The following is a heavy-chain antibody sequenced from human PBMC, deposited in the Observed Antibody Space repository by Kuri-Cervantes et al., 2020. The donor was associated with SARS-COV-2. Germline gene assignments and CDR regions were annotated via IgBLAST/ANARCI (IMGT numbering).Heavy chain of an antibody. V-gene: IGHV3-48*02. CDR1: GFTCSSYS. D-gene: IGHD3-22*01. CDR3: ARDQTYYYDSSGYPGDY. CDR2: SSSSSSTI. J-gene: IGHJ4*02. Sequence: GESLKISCAASGFTCSSYSMNWVRQAPGKGLEWVSYSSSSSSTIYYADSVKGRFTISRDNAKNSLYLQMYSLRDEDTAVYYCARDQTYYYDSSGYPGDYWGQGTLVTVSS.